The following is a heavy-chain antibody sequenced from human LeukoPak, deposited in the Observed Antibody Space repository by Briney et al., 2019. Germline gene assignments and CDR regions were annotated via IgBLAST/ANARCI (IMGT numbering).Heavy chain of an antibody. CDR2: IYYSGST. D-gene: IGHD3-10*01. CDR3: ARGGTMVRGLQGVDI. CDR1: GGSISSGDYY. V-gene: IGHV4-30-4*08. Sequence: SEALSLTCTVSGGSISSGDYYWSWIRQPPGKGLEWIGYIYYSGSTYYNPSLKSRVTISVDTSKNQFSLKLSSVTAADTAVYYCARGGTMVRGLQGVDIWGQGTMVTVSS. J-gene: IGHJ3*02.